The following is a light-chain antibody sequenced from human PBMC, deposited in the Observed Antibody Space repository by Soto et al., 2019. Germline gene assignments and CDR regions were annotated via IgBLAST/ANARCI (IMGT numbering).Light chain of an antibody. V-gene: IGKV1-5*01. CDR1: QSISSY. Sequence: DIQMTQSPSSLSASVGDRVTITCRASQSISSYLNWYQQIPGKAPKPLIYDASSLESGVPSRFSGSGSGTEFTLTISSLQPDDFATYYCQQYNSYSWTFGQGTKVEIK. CDR2: DAS. CDR3: QQYNSYSWT. J-gene: IGKJ1*01.